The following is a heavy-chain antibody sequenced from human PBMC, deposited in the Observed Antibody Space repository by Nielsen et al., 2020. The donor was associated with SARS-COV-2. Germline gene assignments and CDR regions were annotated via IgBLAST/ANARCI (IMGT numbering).Heavy chain of an antibody. J-gene: IGHJ3*02. Sequence: WVRQAPGQGLEWMGRIIPILGIANYAQKFQGRVTIIADKSTSTAYMELSSLRSEDTAVYYCARPITYYYDSSGYPDAFDIWGQGTMVTVSS. D-gene: IGHD3-22*01. CDR3: ARPITYYYDSSGYPDAFDI. CDR2: IIPILGIA. V-gene: IGHV1-69*02.